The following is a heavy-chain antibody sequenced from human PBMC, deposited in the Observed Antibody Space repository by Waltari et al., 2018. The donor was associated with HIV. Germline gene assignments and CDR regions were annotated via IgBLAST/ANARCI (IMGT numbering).Heavy chain of an antibody. J-gene: IGHJ4*02. Sequence: EVHLVESGGGLVQPGGCLRLSCTGSGFTFSNYGSSWVRQAPGKGPEWVASINYDGGDKYYVDSVKGRFTISRENGKNSLYLQMSSLRVEDTAVYYCAREPFWGQGILVTVSS. V-gene: IGHV3-7*01. CDR2: INYDGGDK. CDR1: GFTFSNYG. CDR3: AREPF.